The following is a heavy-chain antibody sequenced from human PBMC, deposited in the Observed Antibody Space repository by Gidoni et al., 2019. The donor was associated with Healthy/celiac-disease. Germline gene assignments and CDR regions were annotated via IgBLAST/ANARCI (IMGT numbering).Heavy chain of an antibody. D-gene: IGHD1-26*01. CDR1: GGSISSYY. CDR2: IYTSGST. CDR3: ARDSRWVTGGAYDY. V-gene: IGHV4-4*07. Sequence: QVQLQESGPGLVKPSETLSLTCTVSGGSISSYYWSWIRQPAGKGLAWIGRIYTSGSTNYNPSLKSRVTMSVDTSKNQFSLKLSSVTAADTAVYYCARDSRWVTGGAYDYWGQGTLVTVSS. J-gene: IGHJ4*02.